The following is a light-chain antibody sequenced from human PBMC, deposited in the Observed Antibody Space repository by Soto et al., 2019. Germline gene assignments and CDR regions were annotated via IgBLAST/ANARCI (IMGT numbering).Light chain of an antibody. J-gene: IGKJ5*01. Sequence: DIQLTQSPSFLSPSIGESFTIAGLASHVISTSLAWYQVKPGKAPKLLIYAASTLESGVPSRFSATVSGTEFSLTITSLQPEDFATYYCQQLFDSPITFGQGTRLEI. V-gene: IGKV1-9*01. CDR3: QQLFDSPIT. CDR2: AAS. CDR1: HVISTS.